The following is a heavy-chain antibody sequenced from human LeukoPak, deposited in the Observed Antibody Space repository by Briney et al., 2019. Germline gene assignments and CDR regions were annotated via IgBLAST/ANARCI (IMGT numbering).Heavy chain of an antibody. CDR2: INPNSGGT. CDR1: GYTFTGYY. CDR3: ARYLASSSWYNWFDP. D-gene: IGHD6-13*01. Sequence: ASVKASCKASGYTFTGYYMHWVRQAPGQGPEWMGRINPNSGGTNYAQKFQGRVTMTRDTSISTAYMELSRLRSDDTAVYYCARYLASSSWYNWFDPWGQGTLVTVSS. J-gene: IGHJ5*02. V-gene: IGHV1-2*06.